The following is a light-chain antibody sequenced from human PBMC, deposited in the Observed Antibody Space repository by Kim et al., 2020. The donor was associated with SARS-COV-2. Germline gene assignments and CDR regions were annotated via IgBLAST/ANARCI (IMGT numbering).Light chain of an antibody. CDR2: EDR. CDR3: QAWDSRTAI. Sequence: SYELTQPPSVSVSPGQTASITCSGNKLGDRFACWYRQKPGQSPVLVIYEDRKRPSGIPERFSGSNSGNTATLTISGTQATDEADYYCQAWDSRTAIFGGGTKLTVL. J-gene: IGLJ2*01. V-gene: IGLV3-1*01. CDR1: KLGDRF.